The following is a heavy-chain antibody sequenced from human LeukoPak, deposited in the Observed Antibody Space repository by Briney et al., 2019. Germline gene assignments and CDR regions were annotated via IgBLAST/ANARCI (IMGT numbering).Heavy chain of an antibody. D-gene: IGHD5-18*01. Sequence: GGSLRLSCAASGFTFSSYGMHWVRQAPGKGLEWVAVIWYDGSNKYYADSVKGRFTISRDNAKNSLYLQMNSLRAEDTAVYYCAKGRIQLPFDYWGQGTLVTVSS. CDR3: AKGRIQLPFDY. V-gene: IGHV3-33*03. CDR2: IWYDGSNK. J-gene: IGHJ4*02. CDR1: GFTFSSYG.